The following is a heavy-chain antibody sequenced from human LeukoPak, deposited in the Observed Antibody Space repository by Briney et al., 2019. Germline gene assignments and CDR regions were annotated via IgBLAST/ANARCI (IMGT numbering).Heavy chain of an antibody. D-gene: IGHD6-13*01. CDR1: GFTFSGYW. CDR3: ARAGQLNY. CDR2: IEEDGSAK. Sequence: GGSLRLSCVGSGFTFSGYWMNWVRQAPGRGLEWVAKIEEDGSAKYYMDSVKGRFSIYRDNAKNSLYLQMCSLRAEDTAMYYCARAGQLNYWGQGTLVTVSS. J-gene: IGHJ4*02. V-gene: IGHV3-7*05.